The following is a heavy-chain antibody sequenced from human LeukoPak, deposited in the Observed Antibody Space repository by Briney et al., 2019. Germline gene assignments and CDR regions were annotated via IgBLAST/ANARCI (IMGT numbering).Heavy chain of an antibody. V-gene: IGHV3-30-3*01. CDR1: GFTFSSYA. CDR2: ISYDGSNK. CDR3: ARVGVVITAFDY. J-gene: IGHJ4*02. Sequence: GGSLRLSCAASGFTFSSYAMHWVRQAPGKGLEWVAVISYDGSNKYYADSVKGRFTISRDNSKNTLYLQMNSLRAEDTAVYYCARVGVVITAFDYWGQGTLVTVSS. D-gene: IGHD2-15*01.